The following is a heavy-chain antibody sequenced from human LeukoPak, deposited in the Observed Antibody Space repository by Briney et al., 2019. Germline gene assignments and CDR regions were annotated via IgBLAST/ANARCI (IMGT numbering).Heavy chain of an antibody. CDR1: GGSVSSNLYY. CDR3: ARVGRPRDSMVRGATNWFDP. V-gene: IGHV4-39*07. J-gene: IGHJ5*02. Sequence: KPSETLSLTCTVAGGSVSSNLYYWGWMRQPPGKGLEWVGSLYYSGSTYYNSSLKSRVTMSIDTSKNQFSLKLSSVTAADTAVYYCARVGRPRDSMVRGATNWFDPWGQGTLVTVSS. CDR2: LYYSGST. D-gene: IGHD3-10*01.